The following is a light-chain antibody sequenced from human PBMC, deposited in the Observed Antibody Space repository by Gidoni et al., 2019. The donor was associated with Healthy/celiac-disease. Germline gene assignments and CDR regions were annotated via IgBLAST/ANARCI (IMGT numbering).Light chain of an antibody. Sequence: DIQLTQSPSFLSASVGDRVTITCRASQGISSYLAWYQQKPGKAPKLLIYAASTLQSGVPSRFSGSGSGTEFTLTISSLQPEDFATYSCQQLNRYPRTWTFXQXTKVEIK. CDR3: QQLNRYPRTWT. CDR1: QGISSY. CDR2: AAS. V-gene: IGKV1-9*01. J-gene: IGKJ1*01.